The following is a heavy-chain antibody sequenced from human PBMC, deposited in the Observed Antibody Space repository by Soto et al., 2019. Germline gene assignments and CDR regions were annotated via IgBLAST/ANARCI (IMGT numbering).Heavy chain of an antibody. J-gene: IGHJ4*02. D-gene: IGHD3-3*01. Sequence: SETLSLTCTVSGGSISSCVYYWSWIRQHPGKGLEWIGYIYYSGSTYYNPSLKSRVTISVDTSKNQFSLKLSSVTAADTAVYYCASADYDFWSGKPYYFDYWGQGSLVT. V-gene: IGHV4-31*03. CDR1: GGSISSCVYY. CDR2: IYYSGST. CDR3: ASADYDFWSGKPYYFDY.